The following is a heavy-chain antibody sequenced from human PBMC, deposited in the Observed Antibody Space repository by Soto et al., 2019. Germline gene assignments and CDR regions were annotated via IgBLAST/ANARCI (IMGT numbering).Heavy chain of an antibody. V-gene: IGHV1-18*01. CDR2: ISAYNGNT. Sequence: GTSVKVSCKASGYTFTSYGISWVRQAPGKGLEWMGWISAYNGNTNYAQKLQGRVTMTTDTSTSTAYMELRSLRSDDTAVYYCASVFKSHWFDPWGQGTLVTVSS. CDR3: ASVFKSHWFDP. CDR1: GYTFTSYG. J-gene: IGHJ5*02. D-gene: IGHD3-3*01.